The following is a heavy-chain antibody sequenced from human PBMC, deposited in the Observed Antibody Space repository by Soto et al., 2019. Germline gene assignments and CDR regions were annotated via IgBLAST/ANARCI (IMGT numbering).Heavy chain of an antibody. V-gene: IGHV3-30*04. CDR3: ARGPYYYYMDV. Sequence: GGSLRLSCAASGFTFSSYAMHWVRQAPGKGLEWVAVISYDGSNKYYADSVKGRFTISRDNSKNTLYLQMNSLRAEDKAVYYCARGPYYYYMDVWGEGTTVTVSS. CDR2: ISYDGSNK. CDR1: GFTFSSYA. J-gene: IGHJ6*03.